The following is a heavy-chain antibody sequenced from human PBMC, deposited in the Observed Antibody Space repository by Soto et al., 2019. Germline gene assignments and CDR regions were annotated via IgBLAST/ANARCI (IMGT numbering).Heavy chain of an antibody. Sequence: VKVSCKAYRYTFTSYYMQWVRQTSGQGLEWMLKMKRSGCRTSYAQKLQGRVTMVRDMSTRKVYMELSSMRSEDTAVYYCARGSGWQQGLDYWGQGTLVTVS. D-gene: IGHD2-15*01. CDR2: MKRSGCRT. V-gene: IGHV1-46*04. J-gene: IGHJ4*02. CDR1: RYTFTSYY. CDR3: ARGSGWQQGLDY.